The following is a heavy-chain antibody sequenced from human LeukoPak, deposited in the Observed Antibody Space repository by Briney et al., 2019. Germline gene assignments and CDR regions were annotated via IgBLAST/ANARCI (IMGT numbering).Heavy chain of an antibody. D-gene: IGHD6-13*01. CDR1: GFSVTSRY. Sequence: QSGGSLRLSCAASGFSVTSRYMTWVRQAPGKGLEWVSVVYSDGNTYYGDSVEGRFTISRDNSKNTVYLQMNSLRAEDTAVYYCASSTWDDWGQGTLVTVSS. J-gene: IGHJ4*02. CDR3: ASSTWDD. V-gene: IGHV3-66*01. CDR2: VYSDGNT.